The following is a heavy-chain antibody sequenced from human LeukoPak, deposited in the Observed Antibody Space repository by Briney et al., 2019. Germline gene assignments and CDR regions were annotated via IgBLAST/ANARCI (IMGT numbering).Heavy chain of an antibody. CDR3: ASYCSDGFCYRGHAFDV. J-gene: IGHJ3*01. D-gene: IGHD2-8*01. V-gene: IGHV1-69*06. CDR2: IIPIFGTA. CDR1: GGTFSSYA. Sequence: GASVKVSCKASGGTFSSYAISWVRQAPGQGLEWMGGIIPIFGTANYAQKFQGRVTIIAEKATSTAYMELSSLRSEDAAAYYCASYCSDGFCYRGHAFDVWGQGAMVTVSS.